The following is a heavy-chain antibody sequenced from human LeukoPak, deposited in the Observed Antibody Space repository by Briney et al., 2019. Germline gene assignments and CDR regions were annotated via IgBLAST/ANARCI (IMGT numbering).Heavy chain of an antibody. Sequence: PSETLSLTCAVYGGSFSGYYWSWIRPPPGKGLEWIGEINHSGSTNYNPSLKSRVTISVDTSKNQFSLKLSSVTAADTAVYYCARQPPPYSSSRGPPDYWGQGTLVTVSS. CDR2: INHSGST. CDR3: ARQPPPYSSSRGPPDY. J-gene: IGHJ4*02. CDR1: GGSFSGYY. V-gene: IGHV4-34*01. D-gene: IGHD6-6*01.